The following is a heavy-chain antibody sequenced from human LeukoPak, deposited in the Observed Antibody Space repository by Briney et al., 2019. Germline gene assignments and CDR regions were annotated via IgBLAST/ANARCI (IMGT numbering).Heavy chain of an antibody. D-gene: IGHD4-23*01. CDR1: GGSFSGYY. J-gene: IGHJ4*02. V-gene: IGHV4-34*01. CDR3: ARGGGNRHVSGSIDY. Sequence: SETLSLTCAVYGGSFSGYYWSWIRQPPGKGLEWDGEINHSGSTNYNPSLKSRVTISVDTSKNQFSLKLSSVTAADTAVYYCARGGGNRHVSGSIDYWGQGTLVTVSS. CDR2: INHSGST.